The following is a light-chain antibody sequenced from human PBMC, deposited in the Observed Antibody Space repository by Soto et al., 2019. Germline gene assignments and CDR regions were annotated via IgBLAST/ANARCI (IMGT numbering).Light chain of an antibody. J-gene: IGKJ2*01. CDR2: GAS. CDR3: QQYNNWPPYT. Sequence: EIVMTQSPATLSVSPGERATLSCRASQSVSSNFAWYQQKPGQAPRLLIYGASTRATGIPARFSGSGSGTEFPLTISSLPSEDFAVSYCQQYNNWPPYTLGQGTKLEIK. V-gene: IGKV3-15*01. CDR1: QSVSSN.